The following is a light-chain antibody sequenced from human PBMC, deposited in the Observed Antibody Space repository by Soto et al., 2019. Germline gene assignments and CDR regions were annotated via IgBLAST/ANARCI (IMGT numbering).Light chain of an antibody. V-gene: IGLV2-11*01. CDR1: SSDVGGYNY. CDR2: DVS. CDR3: CSYAGSYTYV. J-gene: IGLJ1*01. Sequence: QSALTQPRSVSGSPGQSVTISCTGSSSDVGGYNYVSWYQQHPGKAPKVMIYDVSKRPSGVPHRFSGSKSGNTASLTISGLQAEDEADYYCCSYAGSYTYVFGTGTKVTVL.